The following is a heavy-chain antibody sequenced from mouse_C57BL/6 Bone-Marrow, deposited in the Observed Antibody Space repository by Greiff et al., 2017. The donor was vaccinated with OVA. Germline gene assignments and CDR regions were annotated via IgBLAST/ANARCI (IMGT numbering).Heavy chain of an antibody. V-gene: IGHV5-6*02. Sequence: DVKLVESGGDLVKPGGSLKLSCAASGFTFSSYGMSWVRQTPDKRLEWVATISSGGSYTYYPDSVKGRFTISRDNAKNTLYLQMSSLKSEDTAMYYCARHIPLYFDYWGQGTTFTVSS. J-gene: IGHJ2*01. CDR2: ISSGGSYT. CDR1: GFTFSSYG. CDR3: ARHIPLYFDY.